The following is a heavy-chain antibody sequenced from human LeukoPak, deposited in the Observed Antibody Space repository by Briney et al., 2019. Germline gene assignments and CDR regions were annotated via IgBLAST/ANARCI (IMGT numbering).Heavy chain of an antibody. Sequence: SETLSLTCAVYGGSFSGHYWSWIRQPPGKGLEWIGEINHSGSTNYNPSLKSRVTISVDTSKNQFSLKLSSVTAADTAVYYCARSRGYSYLDYWGQGTLVTVSS. CDR2: INHSGST. J-gene: IGHJ4*02. CDR1: GGSFSGHY. D-gene: IGHD5-18*01. CDR3: ARSRGYSYLDY. V-gene: IGHV4-34*01.